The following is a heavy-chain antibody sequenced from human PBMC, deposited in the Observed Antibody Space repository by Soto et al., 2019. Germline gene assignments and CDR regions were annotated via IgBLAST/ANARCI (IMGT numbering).Heavy chain of an antibody. Sequence: QVQLVESGGGVVQPGRSLRLSCAASGFTFSSYGMHWVRQAPGKGLEWVAGIWYDGSNKYYADSVKGRFTISRDNSKNPLYLQMNSLRAEDTAVYYCARDWLRLLSDYYFCMDVWGQGTTVTVSS. D-gene: IGHD2-2*01. J-gene: IGHJ6*02. CDR1: GFTFSSYG. CDR3: ARDWLRLLSDYYFCMDV. CDR2: IWYDGSNK. V-gene: IGHV3-33*01.